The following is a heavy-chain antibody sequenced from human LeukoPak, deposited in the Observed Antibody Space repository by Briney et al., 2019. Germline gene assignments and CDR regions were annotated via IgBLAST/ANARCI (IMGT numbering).Heavy chain of an antibody. D-gene: IGHD3-22*01. V-gene: IGHV1-69*13. CDR2: IIPIFGTA. J-gene: IGHJ4*02. CDR3: AKDRSLTLPTFERSGYYYY. CDR1: GGTFSSYA. Sequence: SVKVSCKASGGTFSSYAISWVRQAPGQGLEWMGGIIPIFGTANYAQKFQGRVTITADESTSTAYMELSSLRAEDTALYYCAKDRSLTLPTFERSGYYYYWGQGTLVTVSS.